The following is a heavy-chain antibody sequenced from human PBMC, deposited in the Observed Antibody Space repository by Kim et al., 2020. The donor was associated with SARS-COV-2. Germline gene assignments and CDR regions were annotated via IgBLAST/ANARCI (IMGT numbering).Heavy chain of an antibody. Sequence: TNYNPSLKSRVTISVDTSKNPFSLKLSSVTAADTAVYYCARELYSGRIDPWGQGTLVTVSS. CDR2: T. D-gene: IGHD5-12*01. CDR3: ARELYSGRIDP. J-gene: IGHJ5*02. V-gene: IGHV4-59*01.